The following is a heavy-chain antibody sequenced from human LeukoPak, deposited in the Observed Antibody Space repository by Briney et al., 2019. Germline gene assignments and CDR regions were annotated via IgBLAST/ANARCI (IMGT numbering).Heavy chain of an antibody. CDR3: ARENFWSGYSPYYYYYYMDV. J-gene: IGHJ6*03. D-gene: IGHD3-3*01. CDR1: GFTFSSYA. V-gene: IGHV3-30-3*01. CDR2: ISYDGSNK. Sequence: GGSLRLSCAASGFTFSSYAMHWVRQAPGKGLEWVAVISYDGSNKYYADSVKGRFTISRDNSKNTLYLQMNSLRAEDTAVYYCARENFWSGYSPYYYYYYMDVWGKGTTVTVSS.